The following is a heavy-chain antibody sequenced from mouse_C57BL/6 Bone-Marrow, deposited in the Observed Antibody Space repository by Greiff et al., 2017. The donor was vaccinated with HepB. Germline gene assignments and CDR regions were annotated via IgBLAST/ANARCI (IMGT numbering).Heavy chain of an antibody. CDR1: GYTFTSYW. CDR2: IDPNSGGT. CDR3: ARGNGSSSFYAMDY. Sequence: VQLQQPGAELVKPGASVKLSCKASGYTFTSYWMHWVKQRPGRGLEWIGRIDPNSGGTKYNEKFKSKATLTVDKPSSTPYMQLSSLTSEDSAVYYCARGNGSSSFYAMDYWGQGTSVTVSS. D-gene: IGHD1-1*01. J-gene: IGHJ4*01. V-gene: IGHV1-72*01.